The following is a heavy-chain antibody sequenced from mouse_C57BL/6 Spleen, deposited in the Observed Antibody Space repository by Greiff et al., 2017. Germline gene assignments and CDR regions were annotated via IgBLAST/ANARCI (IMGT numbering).Heavy chain of an antibody. J-gene: IGHJ4*01. CDR1: GYTFTDYY. V-gene: IGHV1-26*01. CDR2: INPNNGGT. CDR3: ARYGYDVGYAMDY. Sequence: EVQLQQSGPELVKPGASVKISCKASGYTFTDYYMNWVKQSHGKSLEWIGDINPNNGGTSYNQKFKGKATLTVDKSSSTAYMELRSLTSEDSAVYYCARYGYDVGYAMDYWGQGTSVTVSS. D-gene: IGHD2-2*01.